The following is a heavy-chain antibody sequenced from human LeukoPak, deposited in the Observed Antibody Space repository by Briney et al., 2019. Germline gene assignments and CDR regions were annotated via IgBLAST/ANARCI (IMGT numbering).Heavy chain of an antibody. J-gene: IGHJ4*02. Sequence: GGSLRLSCVASGFTFKNCAMSWVRQAPGRGLEWVSGINYSGGHKYYADSVKGRFTISRDSSKNTPSLQMNSLTTEDTAVYYCAKDDSMTLDHFDYWGQGALVTVSS. CDR2: INYSGGHK. V-gene: IGHV3-23*01. CDR3: AKDDSMTLDHFDY. CDR1: GFTFKNCA. D-gene: IGHD4-11*01.